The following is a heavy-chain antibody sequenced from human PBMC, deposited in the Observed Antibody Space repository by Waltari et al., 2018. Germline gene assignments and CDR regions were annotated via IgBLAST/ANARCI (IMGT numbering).Heavy chain of an antibody. CDR1: VGPLSGYA. V-gene: IGHV1-69*14. D-gene: IGHD1-1*01. CDR2: IIPIFGTA. Sequence: QIQPVQSGGEVKKPGSSVKVACKDCVGPLSGYALGWLGQAPGQGLEWMGRIIPIFGTANYAQKFQSRVTITEDKSTSTAYMELSSLRSEDTAVYYCARGNWYYYYYMDVWGKGTTVTISS. J-gene: IGHJ6*03. CDR3: ARGNWYYYYYMDV.